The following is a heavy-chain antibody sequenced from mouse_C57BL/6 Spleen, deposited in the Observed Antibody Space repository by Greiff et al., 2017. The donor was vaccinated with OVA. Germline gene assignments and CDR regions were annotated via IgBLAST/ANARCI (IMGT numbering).Heavy chain of an antibody. V-gene: IGHV5-4*03. CDR3: ARGHLGRYYFDY. Sequence: EVMLVESGGGLVKPGGSLKLSCAASGFTFSSYAMSWVRQTPEKRLEWVATISDGGSYTYYPDNVKGRFTITRDNAKNNMYLQMSNLKTEDTAMNYCARGHLGRYYFDYWGQGTTLTVSS. CDR1: GFTFSSYA. CDR2: ISDGGSYT. D-gene: IGHD3-1*01. J-gene: IGHJ2*01.